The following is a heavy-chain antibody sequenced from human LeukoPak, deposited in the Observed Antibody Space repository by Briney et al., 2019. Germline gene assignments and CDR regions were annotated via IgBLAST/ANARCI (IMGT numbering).Heavy chain of an antibody. D-gene: IGHD1-26*01. J-gene: IGHJ4*02. Sequence: GGSRRLSCAPSGFTFSSYRMNWVRQAPGKWLEWVSSISSSSSYIYYADSVKGRFTISRDNAKNSLYLQMNSLRAEDTAVYYCARDGVARGGSYGLDFDYWGQGTLVTVSS. CDR2: ISSSSSYI. CDR1: GFTFSSYR. CDR3: ARDGVARGGSYGLDFDY. V-gene: IGHV3-21*01.